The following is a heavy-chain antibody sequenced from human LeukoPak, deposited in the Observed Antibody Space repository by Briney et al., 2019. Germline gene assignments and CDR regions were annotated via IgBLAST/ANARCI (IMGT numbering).Heavy chain of an antibody. CDR3: AKDHNYYGSGSYLGY. CDR1: GFTFSSHW. CDR2: IKEDGTEK. J-gene: IGHJ4*02. D-gene: IGHD3-10*01. Sequence: GGSLRLSCAASGFTFSSHWMSWVRQAPGKGLEWVANIKEDGTEKYYVDSVKGRFTISRDNAKNSLYLQMNSLRAEDTAVYYCAKDHNYYGSGSYLGYWGQGTLVTVSS. V-gene: IGHV3-7*04.